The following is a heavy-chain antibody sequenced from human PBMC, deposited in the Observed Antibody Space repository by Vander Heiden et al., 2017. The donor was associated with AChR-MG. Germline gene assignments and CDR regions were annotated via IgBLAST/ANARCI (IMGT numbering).Heavy chain of an antibody. V-gene: IGHV1-18*01. CDR2: ISAYNGNT. CDR3: ARKWGSYRSDAFDI. Sequence: QGLEWMGWISAYNGNTDYAQKLQGRVTMTTDTSTSTAYMELRSLRSDDAAVYYCARKWGSYRSDAFDIWGQGTMVTVSS. J-gene: IGHJ3*02. D-gene: IGHD3-16*02.